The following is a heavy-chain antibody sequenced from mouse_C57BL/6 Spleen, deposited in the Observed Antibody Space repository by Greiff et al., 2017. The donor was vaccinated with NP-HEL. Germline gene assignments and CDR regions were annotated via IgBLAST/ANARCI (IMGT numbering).Heavy chain of an antibody. V-gene: IGHV1-55*01. CDR2: IYPGSGST. D-gene: IGHD2-3*01. CDR3: ARTGDGYYWGFAY. CDR1: GYTFTSYW. J-gene: IGHJ3*01. Sequence: VQLQQPGAELVKPGASVKMSCKASGYTFTSYWITWVKQRPGQGLEWIGDIYPGSGSTNYNEKFKSKATLTVDTSSSTAYMQLSSLTSEDSAVYYCARTGDGYYWGFAYWGQGTLVTVSA.